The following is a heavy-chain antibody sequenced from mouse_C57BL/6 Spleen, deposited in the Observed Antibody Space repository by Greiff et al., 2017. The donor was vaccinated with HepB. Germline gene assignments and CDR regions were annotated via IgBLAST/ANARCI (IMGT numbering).Heavy chain of an antibody. V-gene: IGHV1-7*01. J-gene: IGHJ3*01. D-gene: IGHD1-1*01. Sequence: VQGVESGAELAKPGASVKLSCKASGYTFTSYWMHWVKQRPGQGLEWIGYINPSSGYTKYNQKFKDKATLTAEKSSSTAYMQLSSMTYEDSAVYYCAREGYGSSLAWFAYWGQGTLVTVSA. CDR2: INPSSGYT. CDR3: AREGYGSSLAWFAY. CDR1: GYTFTSYW.